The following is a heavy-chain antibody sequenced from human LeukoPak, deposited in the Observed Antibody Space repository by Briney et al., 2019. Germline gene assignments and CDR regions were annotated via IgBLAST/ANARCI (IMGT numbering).Heavy chain of an antibody. Sequence: ASVKVSCKASGGTFSSYAISWVRQAPGQGLEWMGGIIPIFGTANYAQKFQGRVTITADESTSTAYMELSSLRSEDTAVYYCARDDSEMATIDEDPYPYYYYGMDVWGQGTTVTVSS. CDR2: IIPIFGTA. J-gene: IGHJ6*02. V-gene: IGHV1-69*13. D-gene: IGHD5-24*01. CDR1: GGTFSSYA. CDR3: ARDDSEMATIDEDPYPYYYYGMDV.